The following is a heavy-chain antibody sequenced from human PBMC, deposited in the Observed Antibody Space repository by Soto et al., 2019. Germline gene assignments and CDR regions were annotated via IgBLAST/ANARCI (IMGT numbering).Heavy chain of an antibody. D-gene: IGHD7-27*01. Sequence: QVQLQQWGAGLLKPSETLSLTCAVYGGSFSGYYWSWIRQPPGKGLEWSGEINHSGSTNYNPSLKSRVTISADTSKNQFSLKLSSVTAAATAVYYCARGWGRIFDYWGQGTLVTVSS. V-gene: IGHV4-34*01. CDR2: INHSGST. CDR1: GGSFSGYY. CDR3: ARGWGRIFDY. J-gene: IGHJ4*02.